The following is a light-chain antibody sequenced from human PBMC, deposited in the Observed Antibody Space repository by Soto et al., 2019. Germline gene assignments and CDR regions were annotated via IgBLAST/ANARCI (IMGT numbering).Light chain of an antibody. V-gene: IGKV3-20*01. CDR1: QSVSNNY. CDR2: GSS. Sequence: EVVLTQSPGTLSLSPGERATLSSRASQSVSNNYFAWYQQKPGQAPRLLIFGSSDRATGIPDRFSGSGSGTDFTLTISRLEPEDIAVYYCQQYGSSPPYTFGQGTKLEIK. CDR3: QQYGSSPPYT. J-gene: IGKJ2*01.